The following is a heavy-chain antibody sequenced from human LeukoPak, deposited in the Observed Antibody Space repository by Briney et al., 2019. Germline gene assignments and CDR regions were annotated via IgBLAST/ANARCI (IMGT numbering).Heavy chain of an antibody. J-gene: IGHJ5*02. CDR3: ARVSPYGLRRFIWFDP. CDR2: IYYSGST. Sequence: SETLSLTCTVSGGSISSYYWSWIRQPPGKGLEWIGYIYYSGSTNYNPSLKSRVTISVDTSKNQFSLKLSSVTAADTAVYYCARVSPYGLRRFIWFDPWGQGTLVTSPQ. V-gene: IGHV4-59*01. D-gene: IGHD4-23*01. CDR1: GGSISSYY.